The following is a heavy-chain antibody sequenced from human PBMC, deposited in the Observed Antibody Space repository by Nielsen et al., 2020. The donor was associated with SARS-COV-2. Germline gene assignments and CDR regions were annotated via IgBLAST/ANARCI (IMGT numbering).Heavy chain of an antibody. CDR2: IYWDDDK. Sequence: SGPTLVKPTETLTLTCTVSGFSLSNARMGVSWIRQPPGKALEWLALIYWDDDKRYSPSLKSRLTITKDTSKNQVVLTMTNMDPVDTATYYCAHSSLVYYYYGMDVWGQGTTVTVSS. J-gene: IGHJ6*02. V-gene: IGHV2-5*02. CDR3: AHSSLVYYYYGMDV. CDR1: GFSLSNARMG. D-gene: IGHD3-9*01.